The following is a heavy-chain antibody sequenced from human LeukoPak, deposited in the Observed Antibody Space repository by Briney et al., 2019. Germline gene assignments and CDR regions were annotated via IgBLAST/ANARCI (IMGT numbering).Heavy chain of an antibody. J-gene: IGHJ6*03. CDR2: IFYSGRT. V-gene: IGHV4-59*12. D-gene: IGHD4-17*01. CDR3: AREEFRSVTTLGYYYYYMDV. Sequence: SETLSLTCTVSGGSISNYYWNWIRQPPGKGLEWIGYIFYSGRTSYNPSLKSRVTLSVDTSKNWFSLKLSSVTAADTAVYYCAREEFRSVTTLGYYYYYMDVWGKGTTVTISS. CDR1: GGSISNYY.